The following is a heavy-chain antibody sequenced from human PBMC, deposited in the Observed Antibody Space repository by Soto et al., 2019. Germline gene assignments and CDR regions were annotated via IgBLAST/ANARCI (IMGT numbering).Heavy chain of an antibody. Sequence: HLGGSLRLSCVVSGFTVIYTYMSWARQAPVKGLELVSGFYDGCAEYXXDSVKGRXXISRYESKNTXYLQMXVLIAEDTAVYYCARDMPVGVDVWGQGTTVAVXS. V-gene: IGHV3-66*01. CDR3: ARDMPVGVDV. CDR2: FYDGCAE. D-gene: IGHD2-2*01. CDR1: GFTVIYTY. J-gene: IGHJ6*02.